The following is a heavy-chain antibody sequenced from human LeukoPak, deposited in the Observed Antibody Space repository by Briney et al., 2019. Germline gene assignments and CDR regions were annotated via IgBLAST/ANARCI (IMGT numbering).Heavy chain of an antibody. CDR3: ARDTTTVTTIWFDP. V-gene: IGHV4-34*01. CDR1: GGSFSGYY. J-gene: IGHJ5*02. D-gene: IGHD4-11*01. Sequence: SETLSLTCAVYGGSFSGYYWSWIRQPPGKGLEWIGEINHSGSTNYNPSLKSRVTISVDTSKNKFSLKLSSVTAADTAVYYCARDTTTVTTIWFDPWGQGTLVTVSS. CDR2: INHSGST.